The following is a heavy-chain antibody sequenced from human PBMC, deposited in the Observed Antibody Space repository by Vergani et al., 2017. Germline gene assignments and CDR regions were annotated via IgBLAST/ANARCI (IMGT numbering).Heavy chain of an antibody. CDR3: AKVNDYVWGSYRS. Sequence: EVQLLESGGGLVQPGGSLRLSCAASGFTFSSYAMSWVRRAPGKGLEWVSAISGSGGSTYYADSVKGRFTISRDNSKNTLYLPMNSLRAEDTAVYYCAKVNDYVWGSYRSWGQGTLVTVSS. V-gene: IGHV3-23*01. D-gene: IGHD3-16*02. CDR1: GFTFSSYA. CDR2: ISGSGGST. J-gene: IGHJ5*02.